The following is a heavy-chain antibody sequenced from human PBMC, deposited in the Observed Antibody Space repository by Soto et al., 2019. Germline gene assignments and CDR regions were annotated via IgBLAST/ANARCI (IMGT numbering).Heavy chain of an antibody. CDR3: ASSYYYDSSGYSSLYYYYGMDV. V-gene: IGHV1-3*01. Sequence: ASVNVSCKASGYTFSIYAMHWVRQAPGQRLEWMGWINAGNGNTKYSQKFQGRVTITRDTSASTAYMELSSLRSEDTAVYYCASSYYYDSSGYSSLYYYYGMDVWGQGTTVTVSS. CDR2: INAGNGNT. D-gene: IGHD3-22*01. J-gene: IGHJ6*02. CDR1: GYTFSIYA.